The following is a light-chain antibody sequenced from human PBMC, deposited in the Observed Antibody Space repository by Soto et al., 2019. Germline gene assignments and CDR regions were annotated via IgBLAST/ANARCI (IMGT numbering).Light chain of an antibody. J-gene: IGKJ1*01. CDR3: QQYNSFSP. CDR1: QSIGDW. Sequence: DIQVTQSPSTLSASVGDKVTITCRATQSIGDWLAWYQQKPGKAPKLLIYDASILKSGVPSGFSGSGSGTEFTLTISSLQPDDFATYYCQQYNSFSPFGQGTKVDIK. CDR2: DAS. V-gene: IGKV1-5*01.